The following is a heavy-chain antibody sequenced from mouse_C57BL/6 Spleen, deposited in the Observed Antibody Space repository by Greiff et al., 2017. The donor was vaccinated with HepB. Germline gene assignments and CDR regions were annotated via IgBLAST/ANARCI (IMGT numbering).Heavy chain of an antibody. V-gene: IGHV1-22*01. CDR1: GYTFTDYN. CDR3: ARGQLRPPGFAY. CDR2: INPNNGGT. D-gene: IGHD3-2*02. J-gene: IGHJ3*01. Sequence: EVQLQQSGPELVKPGASVKMSCKASGYTFTDYNMHWVKQSHGKSLEWIGYINPNNGGTSYNQKFKGKATLTVNKSSSTAYMELRNLTTEDSAGYYCARGQLRPPGFAYWGQGTLVTVSA.